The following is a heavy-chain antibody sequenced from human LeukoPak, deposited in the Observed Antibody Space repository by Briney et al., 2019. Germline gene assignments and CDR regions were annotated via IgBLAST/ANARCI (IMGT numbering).Heavy chain of an antibody. V-gene: IGHV4-59*08. CDR2: IYYSGST. D-gene: IGHD6-13*01. J-gene: IGHJ4*02. CDR1: GDSISSYY. CDR3: ARSNSWTPVSYGY. Sequence: SETLSLTCTVSGDSISSYYWTWIRQPPGKGLEWIGYIYYSGSTNYNPSLKSRVTISVDTSKNQFSLKLSSVTAADTAVYYCARSNSWTPVSYGYWGQGTLVTVSS.